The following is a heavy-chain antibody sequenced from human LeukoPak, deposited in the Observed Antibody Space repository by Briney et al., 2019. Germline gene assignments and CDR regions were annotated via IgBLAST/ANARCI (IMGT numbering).Heavy chain of an antibody. V-gene: IGHV3-9*01. J-gene: IGHJ4*02. D-gene: IGHD3-22*01. Sequence: GGSLRLSCAASGFTFSSYAMHWVRQAPGKGLEWVSGISWNSGSISYADSVKGRFTISRDNARNSLFLQMNSLRPEDTAFYYCAKDKDAYYDSLDSWGQGTLVTVSS. CDR2: ISWNSGSI. CDR1: GFTFSSYA. CDR3: AKDKDAYYDSLDS.